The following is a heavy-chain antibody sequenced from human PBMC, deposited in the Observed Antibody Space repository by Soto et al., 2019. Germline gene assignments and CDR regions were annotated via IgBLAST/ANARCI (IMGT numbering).Heavy chain of an antibody. Sequence: GGSLRLSCAASGFSFSTYAIGWGRQTPGMGLEWVSVMSNSGDLRYYAGSAKGRFTISRDNSENTLYLQMSSLRAEDTAVYYCAKDAARTSGWYYFDYWGQGTLVTVSS. CDR3: AKDAARTSGWYYFDY. CDR2: MSNSGDLR. V-gene: IGHV3-23*01. D-gene: IGHD6-19*01. CDR1: GFSFSTYA. J-gene: IGHJ4*02.